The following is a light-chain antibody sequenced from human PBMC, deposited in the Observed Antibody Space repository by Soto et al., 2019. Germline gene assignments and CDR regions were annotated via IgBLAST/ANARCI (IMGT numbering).Light chain of an antibody. CDR2: KVS. CDR1: QSLVYSDGNTY. Sequence: DVVMTQSPLSLPVTLGQPASISCRSSQSLVYSDGNTYLNWFQQRPGQSPRRLIYKVSNPDSGVPDRFSGSGSGTDFTLKISRVEAEDVGVYYCMQGTLWPRTFGQGTKLEIK. V-gene: IGKV2-30*01. J-gene: IGKJ2*01. CDR3: MQGTLWPRT.